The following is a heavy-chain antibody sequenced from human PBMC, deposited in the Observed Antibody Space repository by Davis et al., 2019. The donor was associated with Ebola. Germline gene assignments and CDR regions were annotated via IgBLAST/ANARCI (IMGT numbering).Heavy chain of an antibody. Sequence: SVKVSCKASGFTFTSSAMQWVRQARGQRLEWIGWIVVGSGNTNYAQKFQERVTITRDMSTSTAYMELSSLRSEDTAVYYCAAEVGLAVAGTNWFDPWGQGTLVTVSS. D-gene: IGHD6-19*01. CDR1: GFTFTSSA. J-gene: IGHJ5*02. V-gene: IGHV1-58*02. CDR2: IVVGSGNT. CDR3: AAEVGLAVAGTNWFDP.